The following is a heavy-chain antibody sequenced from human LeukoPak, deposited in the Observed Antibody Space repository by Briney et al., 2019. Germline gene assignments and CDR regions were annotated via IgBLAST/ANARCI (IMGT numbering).Heavy chain of an antibody. V-gene: IGHV3-23*01. D-gene: IGHD6-19*01. CDR1: SFTFSSYV. J-gene: IGHJ6*03. CDR2: VSTTGGST. CDR3: AKCSGWFVRGKDYYYYYMDV. Sequence: GGSLRLSCGASSFTFSSYVLSWVRQPPGKGLEWVSTVSTTGGSTYYADSVKGRFTISRDNSKDTLYLQMNSLRAEDTAVYYCAKCSGWFVRGKDYYYYYMDVWGKGTTVTVSS.